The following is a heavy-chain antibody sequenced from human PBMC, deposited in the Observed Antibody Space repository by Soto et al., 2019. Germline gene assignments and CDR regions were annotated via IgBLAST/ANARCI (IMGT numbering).Heavy chain of an antibody. Sequence: LGESRKISCKVSVYSFTSYWISWVRQMPGKGLEWMGRIDPSDSYTNYSPSFQGHVTISADKSISTAYLQWSSLKASDTAMYYCARYSSSSRVYYYGMDVWGQGTTVTVSS. CDR3: ARYSSSSRVYYYGMDV. D-gene: IGHD6-6*01. CDR2: IDPSDSYT. V-gene: IGHV5-10-1*01. J-gene: IGHJ6*02. CDR1: VYSFTSYW.